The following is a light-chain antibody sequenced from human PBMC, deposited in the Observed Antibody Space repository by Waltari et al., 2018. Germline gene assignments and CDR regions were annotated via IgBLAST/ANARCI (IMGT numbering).Light chain of an antibody. J-gene: IGLJ2*01. Sequence: QSVLTQPPSVSAAPGQRVTITCSGSSSNIGKNYVSWHQQLPGTAPNLLIYDNNKRPSGIPDRFSGSKSGTSATLGITGLQTGDEADYYCGTWDSSLSAVVFGGGTKLTVL. CDR2: DNN. CDR1: SSNIGKNY. CDR3: GTWDSSLSAVV. V-gene: IGLV1-51*01.